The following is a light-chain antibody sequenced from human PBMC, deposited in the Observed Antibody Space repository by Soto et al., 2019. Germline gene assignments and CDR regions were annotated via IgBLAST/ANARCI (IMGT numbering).Light chain of an antibody. V-gene: IGLV2-14*03. J-gene: IGLJ2*01. CDR1: SSEIGADNS. Sequence: QSVLTQPASVSGSPGQSITISCTGTSSEIGADNSVSWYQQHPGKAPQLMIYAVSHRPSRVSSRFSGSKSGNTISLTISGIQAEDEADYYCSSFTTSSHVVFGGGTKVTVL. CDR3: SSFTTSSHVV. CDR2: AVS.